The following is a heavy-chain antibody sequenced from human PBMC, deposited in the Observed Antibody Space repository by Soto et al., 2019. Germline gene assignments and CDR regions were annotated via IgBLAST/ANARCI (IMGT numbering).Heavy chain of an antibody. CDR1: GFPFSGSA. CDR2: IRIKANSYAT. Sequence: GGSLRLSCAASGFPFSGSAVHLVRQSSGKGLGWVGRIRIKANSYATAYAASVKGRFTISRDDSKNTAYLQMNSLKTKDTAVYYCTRVAPFTPIEEDALDIWGQGTMFTVSS. V-gene: IGHV3-73*01. J-gene: IGHJ3*02. CDR3: TRVAPFTPIEEDALDI. D-gene: IGHD5-12*01.